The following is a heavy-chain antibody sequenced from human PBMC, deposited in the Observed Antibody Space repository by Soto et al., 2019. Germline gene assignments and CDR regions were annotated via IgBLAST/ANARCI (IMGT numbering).Heavy chain of an antibody. CDR3: ARSSGYYYRRLDY. D-gene: IGHD3-22*01. J-gene: IGHJ4*02. Sequence: PGWSLRLSCAASGFTFSSYGMHWVRQAPGKGLEWVAVIWYDGSNKYYADSVKGRFTISRDNSKNTLYLQMNSLRAEDTAVYYCARSSGYYYRRLDYWGQGTLVTVSS. V-gene: IGHV3-33*01. CDR1: GFTFSSYG. CDR2: IWYDGSNK.